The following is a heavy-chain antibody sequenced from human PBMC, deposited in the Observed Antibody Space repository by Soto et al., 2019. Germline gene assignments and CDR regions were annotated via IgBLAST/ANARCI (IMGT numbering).Heavy chain of an antibody. D-gene: IGHD2-15*01. Sequence: SGPALVNPTETLTLTCTVSGFSLINARVGVSWIRQPPGKALEWLAHIFSNDEKSYSTSLKSRLTIPKDTSKSQVVLTMTNMDPVDTATYYCARIRRGHCSGGSCYVVGWFDPWGQGTLVTVSS. J-gene: IGHJ5*02. CDR3: ARIRRGHCSGGSCYVVGWFDP. CDR2: IFSNDEK. V-gene: IGHV2-26*01. CDR1: GFSLINARVG.